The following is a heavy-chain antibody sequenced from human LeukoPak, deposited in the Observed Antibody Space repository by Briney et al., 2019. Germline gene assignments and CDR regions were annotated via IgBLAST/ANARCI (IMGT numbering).Heavy chain of an antibody. J-gene: IGHJ6*02. CDR1: GFTFSSYA. Sequence: GGSLRLSCAASGFTFSSYAMHWVRQAPGKGLEWVAVISYDGSNKYYADSVKGRFTISRDNSKNTLYLQMNSLRAEDTAVYYCLTYCGGDCYPQHYYYYYGMDVWGQGTTVTVSS. V-gene: IGHV3-30*04. CDR2: ISYDGSNK. CDR3: LTYCGGDCYPQHYYYYYGMDV. D-gene: IGHD2-21*02.